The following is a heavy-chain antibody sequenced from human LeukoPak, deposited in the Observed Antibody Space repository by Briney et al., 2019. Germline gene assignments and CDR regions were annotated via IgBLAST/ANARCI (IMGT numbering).Heavy chain of an antibody. D-gene: IGHD2-21*02. J-gene: IGHJ6*02. CDR2: ISSSSRTI. V-gene: IGHV3-48*02. Sequence: GGSLRLSCAASGFTFSRFSMNWVRQAPGKGLEWVSYISSSSRTIYYTDSVKGRFTISRDNAKNPLYLQMNSLRDEDTAVYYCAPWGAYCGGDCYPSNYYGMDVWGQGTTVTVSS. CDR3: APWGAYCGGDCYPSNYYGMDV. CDR1: GFTFSRFS.